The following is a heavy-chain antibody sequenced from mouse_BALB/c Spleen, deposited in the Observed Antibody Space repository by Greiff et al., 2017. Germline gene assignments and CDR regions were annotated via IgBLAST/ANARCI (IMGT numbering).Heavy chain of an antibody. CDR3: ASFRYDGYWYFDV. CDR2: INPNNGGT. D-gene: IGHD2-3*01. CDR1: GYTFTDYN. Sequence: VQLQQSGPELVKPGASVKIPCKASGYTFTDYNMDWVKLSHGKSLEWIGDINPNNGGTIYNQKFKGKATLTVDKSSSTAYMELRSLTSEDTAVYYCASFRYDGYWYFDVWGAGTTVTVSS. J-gene: IGHJ1*01. V-gene: IGHV1-18*01.